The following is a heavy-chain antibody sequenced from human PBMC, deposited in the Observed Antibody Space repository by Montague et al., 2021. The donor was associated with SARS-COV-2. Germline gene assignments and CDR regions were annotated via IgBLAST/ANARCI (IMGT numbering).Heavy chain of an antibody. V-gene: IGHV4-61*02. CDR3: ARDGYASGDFYNRHFDR. CDR2: IYTTGTT. J-gene: IGHJ4*02. CDR1: VGSNSSGGRY. D-gene: IGHD2-2*01. Sequence: TLSLTCTIPVGSNSSGGRYSSWIRQPAGKGLDWIGRIYTTGTTNHNPSLKSRVTMFIDTSKNQYSLKLTSVTAADTGVYYCARDGYASGDFYNRHFDRWGQGALVTVSS.